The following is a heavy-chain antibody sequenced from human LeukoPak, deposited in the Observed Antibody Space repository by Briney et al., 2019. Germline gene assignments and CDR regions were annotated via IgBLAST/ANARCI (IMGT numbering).Heavy chain of an antibody. V-gene: IGHV3-33*01. CDR1: GFTFSSYG. CDR3: ARDLLSRKGY. CDR2: IWYDGSNK. D-gene: IGHD1-14*01. J-gene: IGHJ4*02. Sequence: GRSLRLSCAASGFTFSSYGMPWVRQAPGKGLEWVAVIWYDGSNKYYADSVKGRFTISKDNSKNTLYLQMNSLRAEDTAVYYCARDLLSRKGYWGQGTLVTVSS.